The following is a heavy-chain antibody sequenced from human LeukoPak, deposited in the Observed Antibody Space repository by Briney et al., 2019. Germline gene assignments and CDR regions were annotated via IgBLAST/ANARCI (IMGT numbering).Heavy chain of an antibody. J-gene: IGHJ6*02. D-gene: IGHD5-12*01. CDR1: GGSISSSNW. Sequence: SETLSLTCAVSGGSISSSNWWSWVRQPPGKGLEWIGEIYHSGSTNYNPSLKSRVTISVDKSKNQFSLKLSSVTAADTAVYYCARVSEYSGYDYSPYYGMDVWGQGTTVTVSS. CDR3: ARVSEYSGYDYSPYYGMDV. V-gene: IGHV4-4*02. CDR2: IYHSGST.